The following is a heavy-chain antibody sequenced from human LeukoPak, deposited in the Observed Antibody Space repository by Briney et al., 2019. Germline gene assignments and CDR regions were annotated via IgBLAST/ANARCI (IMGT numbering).Heavy chain of an antibody. CDR3: ARWTDCGGDCHILDH. D-gene: IGHD2-21*02. V-gene: IGHV4-59*01. CDR1: GGSISGYY. CDR2: LYYRRGA. Sequence: PSETLSLTCTVSGGSISGYYWSWSRQPPGKGVEWIGNLYYRRGAWYKSSLKSRVTTSVDTPKNEFSLKLTSVTAADTAVYFCARWTDCGGDCHILDHWGQGILVTVSS. J-gene: IGHJ4*02.